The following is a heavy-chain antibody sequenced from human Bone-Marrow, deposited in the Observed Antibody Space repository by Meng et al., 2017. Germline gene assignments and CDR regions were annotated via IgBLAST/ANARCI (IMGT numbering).Heavy chain of an antibody. CDR3: ASLYGDSSVWYLDL. CDR1: GGSISSGNHY. Sequence: QGQLQQWGAGLVNPSQTLSLTCTVSGGSISSGNHYWSWIRQHPGKGLEYIGYIYYSGSTYYNPSLKSRVIISVDTSKNQFSLRLNSVTAADTAVYYCASLYGDSSVWYLDLWGRGTLVTVSS. V-gene: IGHV4-31*03. D-gene: IGHD4-17*01. J-gene: IGHJ2*01. CDR2: IYYSGST.